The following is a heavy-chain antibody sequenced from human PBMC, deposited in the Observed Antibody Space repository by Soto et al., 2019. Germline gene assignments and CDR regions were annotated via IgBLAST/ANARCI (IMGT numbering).Heavy chain of an antibody. CDR3: AKDPRWYDSDGYPHPGFDP. J-gene: IGHJ5*02. Sequence: EVQLLESGGGFVQPGGSLRLSCAASGFTFSNYAMSWVRQAPGKGLEWVSAITAYGDSTHYADSVKGRFTISRDSPKNTLYLQMNSLRAEDTAVYYCAKDPRWYDSDGYPHPGFDPWGQGTLVTVSS. D-gene: IGHD6-19*01. CDR1: GFTFSNYA. V-gene: IGHV3-23*01. CDR2: ITAYGDST.